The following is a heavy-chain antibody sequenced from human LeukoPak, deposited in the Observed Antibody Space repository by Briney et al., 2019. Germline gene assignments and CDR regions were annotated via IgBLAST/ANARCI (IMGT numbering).Heavy chain of an antibody. J-gene: IGHJ4*02. CDR1: GFIFSSYS. CDR3: ARDNQAAAAIDY. Sequence: GGSLRLSCAASGFIFSSYSMNWVRQAPGKGLEWVSYISSSSNTVYYADSMKGRFTISRDNAKNSLFLQMNSLRAEDTAVYYCARDNQAAAAIDYWGRGTLVTVSS. D-gene: IGHD6-25*01. CDR2: ISSSSNTV. V-gene: IGHV3-48*04.